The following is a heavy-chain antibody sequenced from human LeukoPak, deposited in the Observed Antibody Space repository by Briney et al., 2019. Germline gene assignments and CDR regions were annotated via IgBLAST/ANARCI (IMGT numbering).Heavy chain of an antibody. Sequence: GGSLRLSCAASGFTFSSCAMSWVREGPGTGLEWVSAFSGSGGSTYYADSVKGRFTISRDNSKNTLYLQMNSLRAEDTAVYYCEPVFYYYDSGGYPPAEYFQHWGQGTLVTVSS. CDR1: GFTFSSCA. D-gene: IGHD3-22*01. CDR2: FSGSGGST. CDR3: EPVFYYYDSGGYPPAEYFQH. J-gene: IGHJ1*01. V-gene: IGHV3-23*01.